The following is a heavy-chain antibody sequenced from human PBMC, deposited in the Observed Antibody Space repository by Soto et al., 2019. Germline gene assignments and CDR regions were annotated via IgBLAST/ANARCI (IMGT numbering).Heavy chain of an antibody. Sequence: SVKVSCKASGGTFSSYAISWVRQAPGQGLEWMGGIIPIFGTANYAQKFQGRVTITADKSTSTAYMEPSSLRSEDTAVYYCASGYCSSTSCYRPGMDVWGQGTTVTVSS. V-gene: IGHV1-69*06. CDR3: ASGYCSSTSCYRPGMDV. D-gene: IGHD2-2*03. CDR1: GGTFSSYA. CDR2: IIPIFGTA. J-gene: IGHJ6*02.